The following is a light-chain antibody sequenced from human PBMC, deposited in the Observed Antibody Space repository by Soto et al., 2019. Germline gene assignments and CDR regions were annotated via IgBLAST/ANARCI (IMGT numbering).Light chain of an antibody. CDR1: SSDVGSYNL. V-gene: IGLV2-23*01. CDR3: CSYTPSNTWV. J-gene: IGLJ3*02. Sequence: QSALTQPASVSGSPGQSITISCTATSSDVGSYNLVSWYRQHPDKAPKLLIYEAFKRPSGVSPRFSGSKSGNTASLTISGLQAEDEADYYCCSYTPSNTWVFGGGTKVTVI. CDR2: EAF.